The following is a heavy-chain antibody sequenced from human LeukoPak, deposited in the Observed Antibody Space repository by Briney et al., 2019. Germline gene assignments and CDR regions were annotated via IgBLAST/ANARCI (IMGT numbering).Heavy chain of an antibody. D-gene: IGHD2-21*02. J-gene: IGHJ4*02. CDR1: GFTFSSYE. Sequence: GGSLTLSCAASGFTFSSYEMNWVRQAPGKGLEWVSYISSSGSTIYYADSVKGRFTISRDNAKNSLYLQMNSLRAEDTAVYYCAKRGDWNSSDYWAREPWSPSPQ. V-gene: IGHV3-48*03. CDR2: ISSSGSTI. CDR3: AKRGDWNSSDY.